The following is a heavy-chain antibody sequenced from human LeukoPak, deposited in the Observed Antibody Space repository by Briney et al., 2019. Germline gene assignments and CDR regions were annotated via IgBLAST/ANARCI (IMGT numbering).Heavy chain of an antibody. V-gene: IGHV5-51*01. J-gene: IGHJ4*02. Sequence: GESLKISCQISGYIFTTYWIAWVRQMPGKGLEWMGVIYPADSDTKYSPSFQGQVTFPVDKSISTAYLQWNSLKASDTAIYYCARRPAFYFDYWGQGTLVTVSS. CDR2: IYPADSDT. D-gene: IGHD6-6*01. CDR3: ARRPAFYFDY. CDR1: GYIFTTYW.